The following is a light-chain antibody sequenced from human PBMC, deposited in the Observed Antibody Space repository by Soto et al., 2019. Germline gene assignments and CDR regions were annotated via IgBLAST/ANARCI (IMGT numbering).Light chain of an antibody. CDR1: QSVSSY. CDR2: DAS. J-gene: IGKJ3*01. V-gene: IGKV3-11*01. Sequence: EIVLTQAPATLSLYPGERATLSCRASQSVSSYLAWYQQKPGQAPRLLIYDASNRATGIPARFSGSGSGTDFTLTISSLEPEDFAVYYCQQRSNSLTFGPGTKVDI. CDR3: QQRSNSLT.